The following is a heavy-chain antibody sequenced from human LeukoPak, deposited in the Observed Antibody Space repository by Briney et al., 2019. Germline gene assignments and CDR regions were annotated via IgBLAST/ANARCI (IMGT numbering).Heavy chain of an antibody. V-gene: IGHV3-66*02. CDR2: IYSGGST. Sequence: GGSLRLSCAASGFTVSSNYMSWVRQAPGKGLEWVSVIYSGGSTYYADSVKGRFTISRDNSKNTLYLQMNSLRAEDTAVYYCARGQGTTVTGYYYYYMDVWGKGTTVTVSS. CDR1: GFTVSSNY. J-gene: IGHJ6*03. CDR3: ARGQGTTVTGYYYYYMDV. D-gene: IGHD4-11*01.